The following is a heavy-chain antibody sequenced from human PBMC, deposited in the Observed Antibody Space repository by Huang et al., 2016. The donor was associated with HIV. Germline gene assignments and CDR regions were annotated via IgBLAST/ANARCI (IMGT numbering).Heavy chain of an antibody. D-gene: IGHD2-21*01. V-gene: IGHV1-69*13. CDR1: GGTFISYA. CDR3: VLRGKWRHSGEAGDFDY. Sequence: QVQLVQSGAEVKQPGSSVRVSCKASGGTFISYAMAWVRQAPGQGLEWMGGIIPMFGTLNYAQKFQGRVTITADESTETAYMEMRGLGSGDTAVYYCVLRGKWRHSGEAGDFDYWGQGTLVTVS. J-gene: IGHJ4*02. CDR2: IIPMFGTL.